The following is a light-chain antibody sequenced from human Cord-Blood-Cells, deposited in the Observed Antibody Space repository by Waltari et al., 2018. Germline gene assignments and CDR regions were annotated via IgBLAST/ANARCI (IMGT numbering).Light chain of an antibody. CDR3: CSYAGSYTNWV. V-gene: IGLV2-11*01. Sequence: QSALTQPRSVSGSPGQSVTISCTGTSSDVGGYNYVSWYQQHPGKAPKLMIYDVSKRPSGVPDRVSGSKSGNTASLTISWLQAEDEADYYCCSYAGSYTNWVFGGGTKLTVL. CDR1: SSDVGGYNY. J-gene: IGLJ3*02. CDR2: DVS.